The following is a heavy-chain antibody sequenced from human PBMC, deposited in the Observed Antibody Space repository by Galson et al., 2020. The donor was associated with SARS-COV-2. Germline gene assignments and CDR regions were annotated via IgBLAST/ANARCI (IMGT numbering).Heavy chain of an antibody. V-gene: IGHV3-23*01. Sequence: GGSLRLSCAASGFTFSSYAMSWVRQAPGKGLEWVSAISGSGGSTYYADSVKGRFTISRDNSKNTLYLQMNSLRAEDTAVYYCAKSEGVDFASGGSYYPPGYWGQGTLVTVSS. CDR2: ISGSGGST. J-gene: IGHJ4*02. CDR1: GFTFSSYA. D-gene: IGHD1-26*01. CDR3: AKSEGVDFASGGSYYPPGY.